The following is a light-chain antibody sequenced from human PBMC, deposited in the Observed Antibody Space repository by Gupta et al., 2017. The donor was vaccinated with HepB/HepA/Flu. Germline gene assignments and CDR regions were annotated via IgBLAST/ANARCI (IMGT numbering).Light chain of an antibody. CDR2: AAS. CDR3: QQSCTSPWT. CDR1: QSISGY. V-gene: IGKV1-39*01. Sequence: DIQMTQSPSSLSASVGDRLTITCRASQSISGYLNWYQQKARAAPKVLIFAASSLQNGVPLRFSGGRSGRDFTLTISSLQPEDFATYYCQQSCTSPWTFGQGTKVEIK. J-gene: IGKJ1*01.